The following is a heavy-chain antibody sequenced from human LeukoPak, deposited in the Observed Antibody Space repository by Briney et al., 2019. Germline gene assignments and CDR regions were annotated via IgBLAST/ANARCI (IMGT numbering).Heavy chain of an antibody. CDR2: INAGNGNT. D-gene: IGHD6-6*01. Sequence: GASVTVSCKASGYTFTSYAMHWVRQAPGQRLEWMGWINAGNGNTKYSQKFQGRVTITRDTSASTAYMELSSLRSEDTAVYYCARSGIAARPGMYYYYYMDVWGKGTTVTVSS. CDR3: ARSGIAARPGMYYYYYMDV. J-gene: IGHJ6*03. V-gene: IGHV1-3*01. CDR1: GYTFTSYA.